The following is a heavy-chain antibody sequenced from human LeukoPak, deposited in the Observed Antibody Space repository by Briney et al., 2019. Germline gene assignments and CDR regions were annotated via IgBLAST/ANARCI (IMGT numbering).Heavy chain of an antibody. V-gene: IGHV3-74*01. CDR1: GFTFSSYA. D-gene: IGHD1-26*01. J-gene: IGHJ4*02. CDR3: TRDLVGATSDF. Sequence: QTGGSLRLSCAASGFTFSSYAMHWVRQAPGKGLVWVARINSDGSDTYYADSVKGRFTISRDNSKNTVYLQMNSLRAEDTAVYYCTRDLVGATSDFWGQGTLVTVSS. CDR2: INSDGSDT.